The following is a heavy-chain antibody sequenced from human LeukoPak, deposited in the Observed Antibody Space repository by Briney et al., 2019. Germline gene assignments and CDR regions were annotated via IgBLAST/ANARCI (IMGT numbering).Heavy chain of an antibody. CDR2: IYSGGST. D-gene: IGHD5-24*01. CDR1: GFTVSSNY. Sequence: GGSLRLSCAASGFTVSSNYMSWVRQAPGKGLEWVSVIYSGGSTYYAGSVKGRFTISRDNSKNTLYLQMNSLRAEDTAVYYCARDISREHAFDLWGQGTMVTVSS. CDR3: ARDISREHAFDL. V-gene: IGHV3-66*01. J-gene: IGHJ3*01.